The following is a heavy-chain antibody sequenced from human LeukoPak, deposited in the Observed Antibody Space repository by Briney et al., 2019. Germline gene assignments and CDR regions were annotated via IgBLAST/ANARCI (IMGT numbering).Heavy chain of an antibody. CDR3: TRTYYDSSGYLFDY. CDR2: IRTKAYGGTT. D-gene: IGHD3-22*01. V-gene: IGHV3-49*04. J-gene: IGHJ4*02. Sequence: GGSLRLSCTASGFTSGFTFGEYAMSWVRQAPGKGLEWLGFIRTKAYGGTTEYAASVKGRFTISRDGSKSIAYLQMNSLKTEDTAVYYCTRTYYDSSGYLFDYWGQGTLVTVSS. CDR1: GFTSGFTFGEYA.